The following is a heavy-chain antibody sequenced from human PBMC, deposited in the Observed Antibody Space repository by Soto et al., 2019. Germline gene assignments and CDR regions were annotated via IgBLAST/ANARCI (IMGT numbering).Heavy chain of an antibody. CDR1: GGSISSYY. Sequence: SETLSLTCTVSGGSISSYYWSWIRQPPGKGLEWIGYIYYSGSTNYNPSLKSRVTISVDTSKNQFSLRLSSVTAADTAVYYCARDPAYSSSSMSKSGWFDPWGQGTLVTVSS. D-gene: IGHD6-6*01. V-gene: IGHV4-59*01. CDR3: ARDPAYSSSSMSKSGWFDP. J-gene: IGHJ5*02. CDR2: IYYSGST.